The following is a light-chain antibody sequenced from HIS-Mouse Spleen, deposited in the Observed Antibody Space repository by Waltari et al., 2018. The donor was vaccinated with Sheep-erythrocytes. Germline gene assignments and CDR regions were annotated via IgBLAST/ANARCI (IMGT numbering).Light chain of an antibody. V-gene: IGLV3-1*01. CDR1: KLGDKY. Sequence: SYELTQPPSVSVSPGQTASITCSGDKLGDKYACWYQQKPGHSPVLVIYQDSKRPSGIPERFSGSNSGNTATLTISGTHAMDEADYYCQAWDSSTVVFGGGTKLTVL. J-gene: IGLJ2*01. CDR3: QAWDSSTVV. CDR2: QDS.